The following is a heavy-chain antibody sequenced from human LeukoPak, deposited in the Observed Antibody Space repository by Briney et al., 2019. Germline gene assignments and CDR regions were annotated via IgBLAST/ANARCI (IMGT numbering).Heavy chain of an antibody. D-gene: IGHD4-17*01. CDR3: ARDEGHDYGDYYFDY. CDR1: EFTFSDYY. Sequence: GGSLRLSCAASEFTFSDYYMSWIRQAPGKGLEWVSYISSSSSYTNYADSVKGRFTISRDNAKNSLYLQMNSLRAEDTAVYYCARDEGHDYGDYYFDYWGQGTLVTVSS. V-gene: IGHV3-11*06. CDR2: ISSSSSYT. J-gene: IGHJ4*02.